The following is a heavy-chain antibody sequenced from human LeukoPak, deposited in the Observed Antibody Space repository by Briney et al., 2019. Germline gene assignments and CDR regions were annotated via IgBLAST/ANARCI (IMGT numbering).Heavy chain of an antibody. Sequence: ASVKVSCKASGYTFTGYYMHWVRQAPGQGLEWMGWINPNSGGTNYAQKFQGRVTMTRDTSISTAYMELSRLRSDVTAVYYCARGSLWFGELLPFDYWGQGTLVTVSS. J-gene: IGHJ4*02. CDR2: INPNSGGT. CDR3: ARGSLWFGELLPFDY. D-gene: IGHD3-10*01. V-gene: IGHV1-2*02. CDR1: GYTFTGYY.